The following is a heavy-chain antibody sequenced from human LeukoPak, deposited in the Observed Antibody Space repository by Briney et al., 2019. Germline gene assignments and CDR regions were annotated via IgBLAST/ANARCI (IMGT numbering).Heavy chain of an antibody. J-gene: IGHJ5*02. CDR3: AIGDYVSWFDP. CDR2: ISAYNGNT. D-gene: IGHD4-17*01. Sequence: GTSVKVSCKAPGYTSTSYGISWVRQAPGQGLEWMGWISAYNGNTNYAQKLQGRVTMTTDTSTSTAYMELRSLRSDDTAVYYCAIGDYVSWFDPWGQGTLVTVSS. CDR1: GYTSTSYG. V-gene: IGHV1-18*01.